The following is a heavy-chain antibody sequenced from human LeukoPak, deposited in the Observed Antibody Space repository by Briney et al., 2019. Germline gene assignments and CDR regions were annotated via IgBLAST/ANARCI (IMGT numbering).Heavy chain of an antibody. Sequence: GGSLRLSCAASGFTVSSNYMGWVRQAPGKGLEWVSVIYSGGSTYYADSVKGRFTISRDNSKNTLYLQMNSLRAEDTAVYYCARELGGYYDSSGYSIGGWFDPWGQGTLVTVSS. V-gene: IGHV3-53*01. CDR2: IYSGGST. D-gene: IGHD3-22*01. J-gene: IGHJ5*02. CDR3: ARELGGYYDSSGYSIGGWFDP. CDR1: GFTVSSNY.